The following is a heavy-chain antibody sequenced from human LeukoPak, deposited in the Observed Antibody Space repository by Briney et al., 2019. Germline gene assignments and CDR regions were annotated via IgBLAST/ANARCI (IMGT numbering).Heavy chain of an antibody. Sequence: AGGSLRLSCAASGFTFSNYEMSWVRQAPGKGLEWVSYISSSGSVIYYADSVKGRFTISRDNAKNSLYLQMNSLRVEDTAVYYCARDRGAAIPYYCDYWGQGTLVTVSS. CDR3: ARDRGAAIPYYCDY. J-gene: IGHJ4*02. V-gene: IGHV3-48*03. CDR1: GFTFSNYE. D-gene: IGHD2-2*02. CDR2: ISSSGSVI.